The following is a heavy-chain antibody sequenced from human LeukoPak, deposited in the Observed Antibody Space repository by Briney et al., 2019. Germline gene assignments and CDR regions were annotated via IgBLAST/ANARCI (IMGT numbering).Heavy chain of an antibody. CDR3: ARGNYDFWSGYSLALGGDWFDP. D-gene: IGHD3-3*01. J-gene: IGHJ5*02. CDR2: IIPIFGTA. Sequence: ASVKVSCKASGGTFSSYAISWVRQAPGQGLEWMGGIIPIFGTANYGQKFQGRVTITADESTSTAYMELSSLRSEDTAVYYCARGNYDFWSGYSLALGGDWFDPWGQGTLVTVSS. V-gene: IGHV1-69*13. CDR1: GGTFSSYA.